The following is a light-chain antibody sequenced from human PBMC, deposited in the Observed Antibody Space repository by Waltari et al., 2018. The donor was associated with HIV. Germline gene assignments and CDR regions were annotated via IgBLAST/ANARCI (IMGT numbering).Light chain of an antibody. V-gene: IGLV3-25*03. CDR1: ALGKQY. CDR3: QSADTRGTYDRL. CDR2: KHT. J-gene: IGLJ3*02. Sequence: SYEPTQPPSVSVSPGQTARIICSGDALGKQYGYWYQQKAGQAPVLLIYKHTKRSSGIPDRCPGSSSGSTGTLTMSGVQPEDEADYCWQSADTRGTYDRLFGGGTRLTVL.